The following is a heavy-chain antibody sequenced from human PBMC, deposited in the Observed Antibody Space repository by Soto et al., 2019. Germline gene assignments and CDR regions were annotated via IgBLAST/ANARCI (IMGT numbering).Heavy chain of an antibody. CDR3: ARIPPRYDSSGYYYVYDCYYGMDV. CDR2: IYYSGST. J-gene: IGHJ6*02. Sequence: SETLSLTCTVSGGSISSGGYYWSWIRQHPGKGLEWIGYIYYSGSTYYNPSLKSRVTISVDTSKNQFSLKLSSVTAADTAVYYCARIPPRYDSSGYYYVYDCYYGMDVWGQGTTVTVSS. D-gene: IGHD3-22*01. CDR1: GGSISSGGYY. V-gene: IGHV4-31*03.